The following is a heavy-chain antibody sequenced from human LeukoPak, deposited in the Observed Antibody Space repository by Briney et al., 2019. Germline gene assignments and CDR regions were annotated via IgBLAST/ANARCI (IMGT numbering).Heavy chain of an antibody. V-gene: IGHV3-30*18. Sequence: GGSLRLSCAASGFTFSSYGMHWVRQAPGKGLEWVAVISYDGSNKYYADSVKGRFTISRDNSKNTLYLQMNSLRAEDTAVYYCAKESYSSSWYGRDYYYYYMDVWGKGTTVTVSS. CDR3: AKESYSSSWYGRDYYYYYMDV. D-gene: IGHD6-13*01. CDR1: GFTFSSYG. J-gene: IGHJ6*03. CDR2: ISYDGSNK.